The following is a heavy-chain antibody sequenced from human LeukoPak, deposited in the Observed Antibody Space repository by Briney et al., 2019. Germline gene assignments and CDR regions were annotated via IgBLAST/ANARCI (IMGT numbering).Heavy chain of an antibody. V-gene: IGHV4-31*03. CDR3: ARHGCSSTSCYGSWFDP. D-gene: IGHD2-2*01. CDR2: IYYSGST. Sequence: SETLSLTCTASGGSISGYYWSWIREHPGKGLEWIGYIYYSGSTYYNPSLKSRVTISVDTSKNQFSLKLSSVTAADTAVYYCARHGCSSTSCYGSWFDPWGQGTLVTASS. CDR1: GGSISGYY. J-gene: IGHJ5*02.